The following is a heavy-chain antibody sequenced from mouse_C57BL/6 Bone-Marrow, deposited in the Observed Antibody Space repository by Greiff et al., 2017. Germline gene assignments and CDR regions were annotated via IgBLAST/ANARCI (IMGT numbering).Heavy chain of an antibody. CDR2: IHPNSGST. D-gene: IGHD5-1-1*01. V-gene: IGHV1-64*01. Sequence: QVQLKQPGAELVKPGASVKLSCKASGYTFTSYWMHWVKQRPGQGLEWIGMIHPNSGSTNYNEKFKSKATLTVDKSSSTAYMQLSSLTSEDSAVYYCARDTMLHDYWGQGTTLTVSS. CDR1: GYTFTSYW. J-gene: IGHJ2*01. CDR3: ARDTMLHDY.